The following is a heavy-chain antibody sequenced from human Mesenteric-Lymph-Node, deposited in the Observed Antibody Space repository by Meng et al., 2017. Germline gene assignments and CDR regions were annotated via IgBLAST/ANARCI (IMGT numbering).Heavy chain of an antibody. V-gene: IGHV1-24*01. CDR1: GYTLTELS. Sequence: QFYLVQAGAAVKEPGASVKVSCKVSGYTLTELSMHWVRQAPGKGLEWMGGFDPEDGETIYAQKFQGRVTMTEDTSTDTAYMELSSLRSEDTAVYYCATAMTTAYYFDYWGQGTLVTVSS. CDR2: FDPEDGET. CDR3: ATAMTTAYYFDY. D-gene: IGHD4-11*01. J-gene: IGHJ4*02.